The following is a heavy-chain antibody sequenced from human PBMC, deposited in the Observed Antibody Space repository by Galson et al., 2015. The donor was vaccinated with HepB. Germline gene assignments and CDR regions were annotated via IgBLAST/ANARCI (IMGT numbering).Heavy chain of an antibody. CDR1: GFSLSTSGVG. J-gene: IGHJ4*02. D-gene: IGHD5-24*01. V-gene: IGHV2-5*02. Sequence: PALVKPTQTLTLTCTFSGFSLSTSGVGVGWIRQPPGKALEWLALIYWDDDKRCSPSLKSRLTITKDTSKNQVVLTMTNMDPVDTATYYCAHRRPEGSRWLQHYYFDYWGQGTLVTVSS. CDR3: AHRRPEGSRWLQHYYFDY. CDR2: IYWDDDK.